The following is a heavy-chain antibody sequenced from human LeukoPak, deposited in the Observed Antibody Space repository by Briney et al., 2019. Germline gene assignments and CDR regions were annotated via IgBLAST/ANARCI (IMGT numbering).Heavy chain of an antibody. Sequence: SETLSLTCTVSGGSISSSSYYWGWIRQPPGKGLEWIGSIYYSGSTYYNPSLKSRVTISADTSKNQFSLKLSSVTAADTAVYYCASGKDDILTGYYRSIAYFDYWGQGTLVTVSS. V-gene: IGHV4-39*01. CDR2: IYYSGST. CDR1: GGSISSSSYY. J-gene: IGHJ4*02. CDR3: ASGKDDILTGYYRSIAYFDY. D-gene: IGHD3-9*01.